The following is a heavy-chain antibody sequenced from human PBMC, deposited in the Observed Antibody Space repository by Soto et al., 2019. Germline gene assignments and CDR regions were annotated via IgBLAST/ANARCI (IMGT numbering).Heavy chain of an antibody. CDR3: ARDTYYYGSGSYYPLDY. CDR2: ISYDGSNK. J-gene: IGHJ4*02. V-gene: IGHV3-30-3*01. Sequence: GGSLRLSCAASGFTFSSYAMHWVRQAPGKGLEWVAVISYDGSNKYYADSVKGRFTISRDNSKNTLYLQMNSLRAEDTAVYYCARDTYYYGSGSYYPLDYWGQGTLVTVSS. CDR1: GFTFSSYA. D-gene: IGHD3-10*01.